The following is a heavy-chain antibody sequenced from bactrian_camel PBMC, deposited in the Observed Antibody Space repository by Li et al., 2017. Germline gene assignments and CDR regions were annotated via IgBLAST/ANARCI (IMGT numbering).Heavy chain of an antibody. D-gene: IGHD5*01. V-gene: IGHV3S63*01. J-gene: IGHJ6*01. Sequence: HVQLVESGGGSVQAGVSLTLSCVASTANVCMGWFRQAPGKEREGVAVITRIHGGTEYADSVKGRFIISRDSSKMTWSLQMNDLRPEDTAVYYCAADGTPTGWCTNSGLPDFGYSGQGTQVTVS. CDR3: AADGTPTGWCTNSGLPDFGY. CDR1: TANVC. CDR2: ITRIHGGT.